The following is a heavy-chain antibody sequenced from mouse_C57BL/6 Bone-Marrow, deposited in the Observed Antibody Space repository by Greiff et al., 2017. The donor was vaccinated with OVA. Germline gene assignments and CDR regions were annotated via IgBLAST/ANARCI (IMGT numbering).Heavy chain of an antibody. CDR2: IWRGGST. D-gene: IGHD1-1*01. Sequence: VQLQESGPGLVQPSQSLSITCTVSGFSLTSYGVHWVRQSPGKGLEWLGVIWRGGSTDYNAAFMSRLSITKANSKSQDFFKMNSLHADDTAIYYCAKRSSYGYFDVWGTGTTVTVSS. V-gene: IGHV2-5*01. CDR3: AKRSSYGYFDV. J-gene: IGHJ1*03. CDR1: GFSLTSYG.